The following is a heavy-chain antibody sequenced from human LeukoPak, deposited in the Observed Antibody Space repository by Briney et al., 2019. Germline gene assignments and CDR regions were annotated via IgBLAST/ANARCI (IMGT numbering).Heavy chain of an antibody. V-gene: IGHV3-11*01. Sequence: GGSLRLSCAASGFTFSDYYMSLIRQAPGKGLEWVSYISSSGSTIYYADSVKGRFTISRDNSKNTLYLQMNSLRAEDTAVYYCAKDRYYGSGSPTHFDYWGQGTLVTVSS. CDR2: ISSSGSTI. CDR3: AKDRYYGSGSPTHFDY. CDR1: GFTFSDYY. D-gene: IGHD3-10*01. J-gene: IGHJ4*02.